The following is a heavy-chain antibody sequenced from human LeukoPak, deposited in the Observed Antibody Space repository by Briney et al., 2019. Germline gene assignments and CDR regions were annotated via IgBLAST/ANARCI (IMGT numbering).Heavy chain of an antibody. CDR2: IYTSGST. CDR3: ARQDDSSGYYYASDY. D-gene: IGHD3-22*01. J-gene: IGHJ4*02. CDR1: GYSIRNGYY. V-gene: IGHV4-61*02. Sequence: SETLSLTCTVSGYSIRNGYYWSWIRQPAGKGLEWIGRIYTSGSTNYNPSLKSRVTISVDTSKNQFSLKLSSVTAADTAVYYCARQDDSSGYYYASDYWGQGTLVTVSS.